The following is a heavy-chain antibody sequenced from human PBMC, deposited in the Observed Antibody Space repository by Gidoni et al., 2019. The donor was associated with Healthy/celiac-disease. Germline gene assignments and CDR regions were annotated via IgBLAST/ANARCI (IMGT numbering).Heavy chain of an antibody. J-gene: IGHJ4*02. V-gene: IGHV3-33*01. CDR1: GFTFSSYG. Sequence: VQLVESGGGVVQPGRSLRLSCAASGFTFSSYGMHWVRQAPGKGLEWVAVIWYDGSNKYYADSVKGRFTISRDNSKNTLYLQMNSLRAEDTAVYYCARDSSSGSYDYWGQGTLVTVSS. CDR2: IWYDGSNK. CDR3: ARDSSSGSYDY. D-gene: IGHD3-10*01.